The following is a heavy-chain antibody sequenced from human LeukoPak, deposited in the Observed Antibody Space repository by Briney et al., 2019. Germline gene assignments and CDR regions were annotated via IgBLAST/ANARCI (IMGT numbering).Heavy chain of an antibody. CDR1: GGSISSSSYY. J-gene: IGHJ6*02. CDR2: INHSGST. CDR3: ARGPTRYPGIYYYYYYGMDV. V-gene: IGHV4-39*07. D-gene: IGHD2-15*01. Sequence: SETLSLTCTVSGGSISSSSYYWGWIRQPPGKGLEWIGEINHSGSTNYNPSLKSRVTISVDTSKNQFSLKLSSVTAADTAVYYCARGPTRYPGIYYYYYYGMDVWGQGTTVTVSS.